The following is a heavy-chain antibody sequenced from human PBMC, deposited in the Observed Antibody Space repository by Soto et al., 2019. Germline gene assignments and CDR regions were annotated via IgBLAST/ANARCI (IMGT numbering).Heavy chain of an antibody. J-gene: IGHJ4*02. V-gene: IGHV3-23*01. CDR3: AKDMGYSSSSGFDY. Sequence: GGPLRLSCAASGFTFSSYAMSWVRQAPGKGLEWVSAISGSGGSTYYADSVKGRFTISRDNSKNTLYLQMNSLRAEDTAVYYCAKDMGYSSSSGFDYWGQGTLVTVSS. CDR2: ISGSGGST. D-gene: IGHD6-6*01. CDR1: GFTFSSYA.